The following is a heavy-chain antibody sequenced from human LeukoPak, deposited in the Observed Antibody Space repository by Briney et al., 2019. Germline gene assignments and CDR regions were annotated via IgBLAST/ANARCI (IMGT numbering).Heavy chain of an antibody. Sequence: SETLSLTFAVDGGSFSGYYWSWIRRPPGKGLEWIGEINHSGSTNYNPSLKRRVTISVDTSKNQFSLKLSSVTAADTGVYYCARGGRGPFDYWGQGTLVTVSS. J-gene: IGHJ4*02. V-gene: IGHV4-34*01. CDR2: INHSGST. CDR3: ARGGRGPFDY. CDR1: GGSFSGYY. D-gene: IGHD5-12*01.